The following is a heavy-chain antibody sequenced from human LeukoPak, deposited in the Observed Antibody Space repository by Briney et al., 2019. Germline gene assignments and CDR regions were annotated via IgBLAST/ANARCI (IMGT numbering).Heavy chain of an antibody. CDR1: GFTFRNFG. V-gene: IGHV3-21*01. Sequence: PGGSLRLSCVASGFTFRNFGMYWVRQAPGKGLEWVSSISPGSSYIYYADSLKGRFTISRDNAKNSLYLQMNSLRAEDTAVYYCAHSSGYAYGLDYWGQGTLVTVSS. J-gene: IGHJ4*02. CDR2: ISPGSSYI. CDR3: AHSSGYAYGLDY. D-gene: IGHD5-18*01.